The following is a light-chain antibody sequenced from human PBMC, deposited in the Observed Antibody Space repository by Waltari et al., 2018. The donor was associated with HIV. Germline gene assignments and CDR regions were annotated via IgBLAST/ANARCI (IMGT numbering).Light chain of an antibody. Sequence: QSALPPPASVSWSPGQSSTLSCPGPRHDVGRYDLVPWYQHFPGKPPQLVIFEVAKRPSWVSNRFSGSKSGNTASLTISGLQAEDEAEYYCCSYAGPNPLIFGGGTKVTVL. CDR2: EVA. J-gene: IGLJ2*01. V-gene: IGLV2-23*02. CDR3: CSYAGPNPLI. CDR1: RHDVGRYDL.